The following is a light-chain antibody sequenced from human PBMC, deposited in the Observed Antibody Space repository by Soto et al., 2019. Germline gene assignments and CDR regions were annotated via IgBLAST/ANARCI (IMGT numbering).Light chain of an antibody. Sequence: SYELTQPPSMSVAPGQTARITCGGNNIGSKTVHWYQQKAGQAPVLVVYDDSDRPSGVPERFSGSNSGNMATLTISRVEAGDEADYYCQVWDVSTVHYVFGTGTKVTVL. V-gene: IGLV3-21*02. CDR3: QVWDVSTVHYV. CDR1: NIGSKT. J-gene: IGLJ1*01. CDR2: DDS.